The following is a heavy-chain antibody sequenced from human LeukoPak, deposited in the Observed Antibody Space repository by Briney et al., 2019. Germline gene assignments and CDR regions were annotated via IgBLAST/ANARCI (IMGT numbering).Heavy chain of an antibody. CDR1: GGSVSSGSYY. J-gene: IGHJ5*02. CDR2: IYYSGST. CDR3: TRERTGTEFDP. Sequence: SETLSLTCTVSGGSVSSGSYYWSWIRQPPGKGLEWIGYIYYSGSTNYNPSLKSRVTISVDTSKNQFSLKLSSVTAADTAVYYCTRERTGTEFDPWGQGTLVTVSS. D-gene: IGHD1-7*01. V-gene: IGHV4-61*01.